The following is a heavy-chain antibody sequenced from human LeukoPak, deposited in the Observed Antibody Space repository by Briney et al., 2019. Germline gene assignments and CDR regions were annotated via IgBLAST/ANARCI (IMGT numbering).Heavy chain of an antibody. V-gene: IGHV4-39*01. D-gene: IGHD2-2*01. CDR3: ARGDCSSTSCYRAFDY. CDR1: GDSISSSSYY. J-gene: IGHJ4*02. Sequence: TSETLSLTCTVSGDSISSSSYYWGWIRQPPGKGLEWIGNINYSGRTYYNPSLKSRVTISVDTSKNQFSLKLSSVTAADTAVYYCARGDCSSTSCYRAFDYWGQGTLVTVSS. CDR2: INYSGRT.